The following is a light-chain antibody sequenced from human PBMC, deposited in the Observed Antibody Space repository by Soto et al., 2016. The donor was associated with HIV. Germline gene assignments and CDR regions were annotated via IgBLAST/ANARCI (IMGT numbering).Light chain of an antibody. CDR3: QVWDSSSEHYV. V-gene: IGLV3-21*01. CDR1: NIETKS. CDR2: GDS. J-gene: IGLJ1*01. Sequence: SVLTQPPSVSVAPGKTATIICRGSNIETKSVQWYQQRPGQAPVVVVYGDSDRPSGIPVRISGSHSGNMATLTISRVEVGDEADYYCQVWDSSSEHYVFGTGTKVTVL.